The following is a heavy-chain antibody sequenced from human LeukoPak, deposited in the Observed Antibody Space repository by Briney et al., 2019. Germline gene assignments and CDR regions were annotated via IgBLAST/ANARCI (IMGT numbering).Heavy chain of an antibody. V-gene: IGHV4-59*01. D-gene: IGHD2-21*02. CDR1: GGSITTYY. Sequence: KTSETLPLTCAVSGGSITTYYWTWIRQPPGQALEWIGYIYYTGNTKYNPSLESRVTMSIDTSKNEFSLKIYSVNAADTAVYFCASGSVVTALDQWGQGTLVTVSS. CDR3: ASGSVVTALDQ. CDR2: IYYTGNT. J-gene: IGHJ4*02.